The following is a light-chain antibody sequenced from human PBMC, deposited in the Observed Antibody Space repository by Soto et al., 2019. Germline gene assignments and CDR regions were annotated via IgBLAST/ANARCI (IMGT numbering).Light chain of an antibody. CDR1: QSVGSNY. Sequence: EIVLTQFPGTLSLSPGERATVSCRASQSVGSNYLAWYQQRPGQPPNLLIFGASHRAPDIPDRFSGSGSGTDFTLTISRLEPEDFAVYYCQQYGSLSWTFGQGAKVDIK. J-gene: IGKJ1*01. CDR3: QQYGSLSWT. V-gene: IGKV3-20*01. CDR2: GAS.